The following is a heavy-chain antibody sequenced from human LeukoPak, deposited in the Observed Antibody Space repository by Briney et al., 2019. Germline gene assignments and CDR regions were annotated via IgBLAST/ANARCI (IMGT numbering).Heavy chain of an antibody. CDR2: IYYSGSP. CDR1: GYSISSSNW. V-gene: IGHV4-28*01. J-gene: IGHJ6*03. Sequence: SETLSLTCAVSGYSISSSNWWGWIRQPPGEGLERIGYIYYSGSPSYPPSLRSRVTMSVVTSANRLSLLLSSVTAVDTAVYYCATGMVTTGIGDGAYYMEVWGKGTTVTVSS. CDR3: ATGMVTTGIGDGAYYMEV. D-gene: IGHD4-17*01.